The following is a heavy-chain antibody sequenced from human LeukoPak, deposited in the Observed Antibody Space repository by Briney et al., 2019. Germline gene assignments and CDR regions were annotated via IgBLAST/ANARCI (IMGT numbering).Heavy chain of an antibody. Sequence: SETLSLTCTVSGGSISSYYWSWIRQPPGKGLEWIGYIYYSGSTNYNPSLKSRVTISVDTSKNQSSLKLSSVTAADTAVYYCARGPPVAGIDYWGQGTLVTVSS. D-gene: IGHD6-19*01. J-gene: IGHJ4*02. CDR3: ARGPPVAGIDY. CDR2: IYYSGST. V-gene: IGHV4-59*01. CDR1: GGSISSYY.